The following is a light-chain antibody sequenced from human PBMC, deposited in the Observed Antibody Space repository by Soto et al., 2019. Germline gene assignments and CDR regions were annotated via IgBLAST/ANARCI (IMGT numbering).Light chain of an antibody. CDR1: QSISKY. Sequence: DIQMTQSPSSLSASVGDRVTITCRASQSISKYVNWYQHKPGKAPTVLIHAASSLQSGVPSRFSVSGSDKDLFLTISSLQPEDFAVYHCPQSHSKQLTVGGGTKVDIK. J-gene: IGKJ4*01. CDR3: PQSHSKQLT. V-gene: IGKV1-39*01. CDR2: AAS.